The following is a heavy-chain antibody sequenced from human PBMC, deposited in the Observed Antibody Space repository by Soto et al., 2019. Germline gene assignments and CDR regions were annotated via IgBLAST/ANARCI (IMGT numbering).Heavy chain of an antibody. CDR2: LSGSDGKT. CDR1: GFSFSSYA. J-gene: IGHJ4*02. Sequence: VGSLSLSCAAAGFSFSSYAMSWVRQAPGKGLEWVSTLSGSDGKTFYADSVKGRFSISRDTSKNTLYLQSNSLRADDTAVYYCARWSYLDYWGQGTRVTVSS. D-gene: IGHD3-3*01. V-gene: IGHV3-23*01. CDR3: ARWSYLDY.